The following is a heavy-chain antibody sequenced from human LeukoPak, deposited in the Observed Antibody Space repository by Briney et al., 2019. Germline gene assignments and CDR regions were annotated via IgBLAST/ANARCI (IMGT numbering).Heavy chain of an antibody. J-gene: IGHJ4*02. CDR1: GFTFDDYA. V-gene: IGHV3-9*03. CDR3: TKGDWFDN. CDR2: ISWNSGKI. D-gene: IGHD3/OR15-3a*01. Sequence: GGSLRLSCATSGFTFDDYAMHWVRQAPAKGLEWVSGISWNSGKIDYADSVKGRFTISRDNAKNSLYLQMNSVRDEDMAFYYCTKGDWFDNWGQGTRVTVSS.